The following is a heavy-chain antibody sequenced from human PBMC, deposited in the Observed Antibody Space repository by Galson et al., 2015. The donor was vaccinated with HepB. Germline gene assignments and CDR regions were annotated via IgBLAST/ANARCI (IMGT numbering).Heavy chain of an antibody. CDR3: AGMSRTSWHSDY. CDR2: LTSGGDYT. D-gene: IGHD2-2*01. Sequence: SLRLSCAASGFSFSDYYMNWIRQAPGKGLEWVAYLTSGGDYTNYADSVRGRFTISKDNAKNSLDLQMDSLRAEDTAVYFCAGMSRTSWHSDYWGQGTLVTVSS. V-gene: IGHV3-11*06. J-gene: IGHJ4*02. CDR1: GFSFSDYY.